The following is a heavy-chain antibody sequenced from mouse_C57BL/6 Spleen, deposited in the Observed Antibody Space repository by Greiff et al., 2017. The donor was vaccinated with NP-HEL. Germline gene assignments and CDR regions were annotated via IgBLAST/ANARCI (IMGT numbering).Heavy chain of an antibody. J-gene: IGHJ4*01. CDR3: VSGGDYYDYDEESAMDY. D-gene: IGHD2-4*01. CDR1: GFTFNTYA. Sequence: EVQLVESGGGLVQPKGSLKLSCAASGFTFNTYAMNWVRQAPGTGFEWVARIRSKSSNYASYYADSVKDRFTISRDDSQSMLYLQMNNLKTEDTAMYYCVSGGDYYDYDEESAMDYWGQGTSVTVSS. CDR2: IRSKSSNYAS. V-gene: IGHV10-3*01.